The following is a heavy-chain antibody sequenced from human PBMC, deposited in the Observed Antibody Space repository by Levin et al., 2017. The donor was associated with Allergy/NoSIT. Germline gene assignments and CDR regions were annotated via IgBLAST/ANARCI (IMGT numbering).Heavy chain of an antibody. CDR1: GFTFSDYY. CDR3: ARVDGYSNLMRADS. CDR2: ISSTTYYT. Sequence: NPGGSLRLSCAASGFTFSDYYMSWIRQAPGKGLEWISTISSTTYYTNYADSVKGRFAISRDNAKNSLYLEMNSLRADDTAFYYCARVDGYSNLMRADSWGQGTLVTVSS. D-gene: IGHD4-11*01. V-gene: IGHV3-11*06. J-gene: IGHJ4*02.